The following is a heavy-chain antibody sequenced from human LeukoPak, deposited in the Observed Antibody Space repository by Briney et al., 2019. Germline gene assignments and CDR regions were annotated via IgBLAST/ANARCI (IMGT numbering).Heavy chain of an antibody. Sequence: PSETLSLTCTVSGGSISSYYWSWIRQPPGKGLEWIGYIYYSGSTNYNPSLKSRVTISVDTSKNQFSLKLSSVTAADTAVYYCARAFYYGASPFDYWGQGTLVTVSS. CDR1: GGSISSYY. D-gene: IGHD2/OR15-2a*01. CDR3: ARAFYYGASPFDY. J-gene: IGHJ4*02. V-gene: IGHV4-59*01. CDR2: IYYSGST.